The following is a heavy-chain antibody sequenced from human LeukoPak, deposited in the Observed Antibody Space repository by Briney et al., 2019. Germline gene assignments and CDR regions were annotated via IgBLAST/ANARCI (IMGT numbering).Heavy chain of an antibody. CDR1: GGSISSGGYS. Sequence: PSQTLSLTCAVSGGSISSGGYSWSWIRQPPGKGLEWIGYIYYSGSTYYNPSLKSRVTISVDTSKNQFSLKLSSVTAADTAVYYCARAVMVRGVISWYWYFDLWGRGTLVTVSS. J-gene: IGHJ2*01. D-gene: IGHD3-10*01. CDR3: ARAVMVRGVISWYWYFDL. CDR2: IYYSGST. V-gene: IGHV4-30-4*07.